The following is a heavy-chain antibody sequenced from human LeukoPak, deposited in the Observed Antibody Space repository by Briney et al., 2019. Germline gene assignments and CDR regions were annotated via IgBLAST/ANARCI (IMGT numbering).Heavy chain of an antibody. CDR3: AKERKMATLNWLDP. CDR2: ISGSGDST. D-gene: IGHD5-24*01. V-gene: IGHV3-23*01. Sequence: GGSLRLSCVASGFTLRSYVMNWVRQTPGKGLEWVSSISGSGDSTFYADSVKGRFTISRDNSKNTLYLQMNSLRAEDTAVYYCAKERKMATLNWLDPWGQGTLVTVSS. CDR1: GFTLRSYV. J-gene: IGHJ5*02.